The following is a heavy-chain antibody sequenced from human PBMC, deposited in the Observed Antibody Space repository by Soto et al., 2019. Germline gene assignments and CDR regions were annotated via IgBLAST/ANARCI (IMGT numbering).Heavy chain of an antibody. V-gene: IGHV6-1*01. D-gene: IGHD6-13*01. CDR2: TYYRSKWYN. CDR1: GDSVSSNSAA. CDR3: ARALPLYSSSWHSYYYYGMDV. J-gene: IGHJ6*02. Sequence: PSQTLSLTCAISGDSVSSNSAAWNWIRQSPSRGLEWLGRTYYRSKWYNDYAVSVKSRITINPDTSKNQFSLQLNSVTPEDTAVYYCARALPLYSSSWHSYYYYGMDVWGQGITVTVSS.